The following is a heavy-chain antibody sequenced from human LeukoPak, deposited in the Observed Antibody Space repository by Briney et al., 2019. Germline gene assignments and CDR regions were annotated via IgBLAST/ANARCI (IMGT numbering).Heavy chain of an antibody. J-gene: IGHJ4*02. D-gene: IGHD2-21*02. V-gene: IGHV1-18*01. CDR1: GYTFTSYG. CDR3: ARLGAPLAYCGGDCYSFVDY. CDR2: ISAYNGNT. Sequence: ASVKVSCKASGYTFTSYGISWVRQAPGQGLEWMGWISAYNGNTNYAQKLQGRVTMTTDTSTSTAYMELRSLRSDDTAVYYCARLGAPLAYCGGDCYSFVDYWGQGTLVTVSS.